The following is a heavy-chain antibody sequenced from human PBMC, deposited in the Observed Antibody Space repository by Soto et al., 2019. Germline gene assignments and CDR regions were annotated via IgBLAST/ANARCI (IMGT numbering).Heavy chain of an antibody. V-gene: IGHV3-43*01. J-gene: IGHJ4*02. CDR1: GFTFDDYT. CDR2: ISWDGGST. D-gene: IGHD6-19*01. CDR3: AKDFDPPYSSGWWTFDY. Sequence: GGSLRLSCAASGFTFDDYTMHWVRQAPGKGLEWVSLISWDGGSTYYADSVKGRFTISRDNSKNSLYLQMNSLRTEDTALYYCAKDFDPPYSSGWWTFDYWGQGTLVTVSS.